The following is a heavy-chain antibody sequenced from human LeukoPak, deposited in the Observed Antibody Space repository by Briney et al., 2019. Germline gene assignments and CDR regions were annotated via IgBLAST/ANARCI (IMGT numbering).Heavy chain of an antibody. D-gene: IGHD3-16*02. CDR1: GGSFSGYY. Sequence: PSETLSLTCAGYGGSFSGYYWSWIRQPPGKGLEWIGEINHSGSTNYNPSLKSRVTISVDTPKNQFSLKLSSVTAADTAMYYCASPYRSNKYCFDYWGQGNLVTVSS. V-gene: IGHV4-34*01. CDR2: INHSGST. J-gene: IGHJ4*02. CDR3: ASPYRSNKYCFDY.